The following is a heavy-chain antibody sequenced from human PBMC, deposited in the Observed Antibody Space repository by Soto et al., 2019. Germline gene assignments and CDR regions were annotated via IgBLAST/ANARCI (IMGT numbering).Heavy chain of an antibody. CDR2: ISYAGSNK. V-gene: IGHV3-30*18. J-gene: IGHJ4*02. CDR1: GFTFSSYG. Sequence: QVQLVESGGGVVQPGRSLRLSCAASGFTFSSYGMHWVRQAPGKGLEWVAVISYAGSNKYYADSVKGRFTISRDNSKNTLYLQMNSLRAEDTAVYYCAKDRIGEYSGYEYFDYWGQGTLVTVSS. D-gene: IGHD5-12*01. CDR3: AKDRIGEYSGYEYFDY.